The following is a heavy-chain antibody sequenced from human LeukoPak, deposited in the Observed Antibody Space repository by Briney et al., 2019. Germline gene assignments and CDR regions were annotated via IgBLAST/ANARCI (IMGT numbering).Heavy chain of an antibody. V-gene: IGHV5-51*01. CDR2: IYPGDSDT. CDR1: GYSFTSYW. J-gene: IGHJ4*02. CDR3: ARIDDSSGWLEGYYFDY. D-gene: IGHD6-19*01. Sequence: GESLKISCKGSGYSFTSYWIGWVRRMPGKGLEWMGIIYPGDSDTRYSPSFQGQVTISADKSISTAYLQWSSLKASDTAMYYCARIDDSSGWLEGYYFDYWGQGTLVTVPS.